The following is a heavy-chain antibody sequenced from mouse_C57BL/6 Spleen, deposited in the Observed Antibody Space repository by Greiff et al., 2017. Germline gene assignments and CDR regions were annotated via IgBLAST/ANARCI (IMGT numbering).Heavy chain of an antibody. Sequence: DVQLQESGGDLVKPGGSLKLSCAASGFTFSSYGMSWVRQTPDKRLEWVATINRGGSYTYYQENVKGRFTISRDDAKNTLYLQISSLKSEDAAMYYCARDSLYAMDYWGQGTSVTVSS. CDR1: GFTFSSYG. J-gene: IGHJ4*01. CDR3: ARDSLYAMDY. D-gene: IGHD6-1*01. V-gene: IGHV5-6*01. CDR2: INRGGSYT.